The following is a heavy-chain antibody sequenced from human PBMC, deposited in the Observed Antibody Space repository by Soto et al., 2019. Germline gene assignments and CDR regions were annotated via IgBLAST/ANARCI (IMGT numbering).Heavy chain of an antibody. CDR1: GGSISNYY. V-gene: IGHV4-59*01. CDR3: ARGSSGYFPTLFWF. D-gene: IGHD3-22*01. Sequence: SETLSLTCTVSGGSISNYYWNLIRQSPGKGLEWIGYVSYSGNINYSPSLKSRVTISVDTSKNQFSLNLTSVTAADTAVYYCARGSSGYFPTLFWFWGQGTLVTVSS. J-gene: IGHJ4*01. CDR2: VSYSGNI.